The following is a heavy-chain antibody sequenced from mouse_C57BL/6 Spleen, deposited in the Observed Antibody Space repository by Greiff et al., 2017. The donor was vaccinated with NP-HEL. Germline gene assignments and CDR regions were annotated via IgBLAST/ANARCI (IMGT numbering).Heavy chain of an antibody. Sequence: VQLQQSGAELVKPGASVKLSCTASGFNIKDYYMHWVKQRTEQGLEWIGWIDPEDGDTKYASKFQGKATITADTSSNTAYLQLSSLTSEDTAVYYGARSRTAYDHYYALDYWGQGTSVTVSS. D-gene: IGHD2-12*01. V-gene: IGHV14-2*01. CDR2: IDPEDGDT. J-gene: IGHJ4*01. CDR3: ARSRTAYDHYYALDY. CDR1: GFNIKDYY.